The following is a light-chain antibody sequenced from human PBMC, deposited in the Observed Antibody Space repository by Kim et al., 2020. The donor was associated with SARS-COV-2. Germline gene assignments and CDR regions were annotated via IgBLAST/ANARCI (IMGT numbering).Light chain of an antibody. CDR3: QQYGSSPPT. Sequence: SPGERATLSCRASQSISSTYLAWHQQKPGQAPRLLIHGASSRATGIPDRFSGSGSGTDFTLTINRLEPEDFAVFYCQQYGSSPPTFGQGTKVDIK. CDR2: GAS. J-gene: IGKJ1*01. CDR1: QSISSTY. V-gene: IGKV3-20*01.